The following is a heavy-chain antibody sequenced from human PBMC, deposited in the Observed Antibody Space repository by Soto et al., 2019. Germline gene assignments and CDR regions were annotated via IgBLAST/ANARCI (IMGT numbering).Heavy chain of an antibody. D-gene: IGHD6-6*01. J-gene: IGHJ6*02. CDR3: ARDTSSSSDYYYYGMDV. V-gene: IGHV3-53*01. CDR1: GFTVSSNY. Sequence: VQLVESGGGLIQPGGSLRLSCAASGFTVSSNYMSWVRQAPGKGLEWVSVIYSGGSTYYADSVKGRFTISRDNSKNTLYLQMNSLRAEDTAVYYCARDTSSSSDYYYYGMDVWGQGTTVTVSS. CDR2: IYSGGST.